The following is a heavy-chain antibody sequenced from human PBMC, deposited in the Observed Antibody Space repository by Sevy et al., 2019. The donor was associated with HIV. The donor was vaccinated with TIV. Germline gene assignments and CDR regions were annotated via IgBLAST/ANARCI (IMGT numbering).Heavy chain of an antibody. J-gene: IGHJ6*02. CDR3: TTGLEGYGLGSYYAPYYYYGMDV. Sequence: GGSLRLSCAASGFTFSNAWMSWVRQAPGKGLEWVGRIKSKTDGGTTDYAAPVKGRFTISRDDSKNTLYLQMNSLKTEDTAVYYCTTGLEGYGLGSYYAPYYYYGMDVWGQGTTVTVSS. CDR1: GFTFSNAW. D-gene: IGHD3-10*01. CDR2: IKSKTDGGTT. V-gene: IGHV3-15*01.